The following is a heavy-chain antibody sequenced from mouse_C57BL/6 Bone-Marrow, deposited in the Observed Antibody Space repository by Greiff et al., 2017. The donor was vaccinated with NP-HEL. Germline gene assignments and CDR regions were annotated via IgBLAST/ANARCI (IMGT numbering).Heavy chain of an antibody. D-gene: IGHD2-2*01. V-gene: IGHV1-18*01. J-gene: IGHJ4*01. CDR2: INPNNGGT. CDR1: GYTFTDYN. CDR3: ARIVWLRRNYYAMDY. Sequence: EVQLQQSGPELVKPGASVKIPCKASGYTFTDYNMDWVKQSHGKSLEWIGDINPNNGGTIYNQKFKGKATLTVDKSSSTAYMELRSLTSEDTAVYYCARIVWLRRNYYAMDYWGQGTSVTVSS.